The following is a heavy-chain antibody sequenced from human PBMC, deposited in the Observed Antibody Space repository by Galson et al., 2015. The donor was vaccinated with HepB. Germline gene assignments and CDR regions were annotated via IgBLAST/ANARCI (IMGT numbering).Heavy chain of an antibody. CDR2: IIPIFGIA. CDR3: ARATMVRGVIIPYYYGMDV. D-gene: IGHD3-10*01. CDR1: GGTFSSYA. Sequence: SVKVSCKASGGTFSSYAISWVRQAPGQGLEWMGGIIPIFGIANYAQKFQGRVTITADESTSTAYMELSSLRSEDTAVYYCARATMVRGVIIPYYYGMDVWGQGTTATVSS. J-gene: IGHJ6*02. V-gene: IGHV1-69*13.